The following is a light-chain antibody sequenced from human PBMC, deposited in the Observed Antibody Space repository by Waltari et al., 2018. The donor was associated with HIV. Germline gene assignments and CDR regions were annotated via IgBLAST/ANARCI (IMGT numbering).Light chain of an antibody. J-gene: IGLJ1*01. CDR3: VGWDSRLSGYV. CDR1: SSNTENDN. CDR2: KDT. Sequence: QSVLTQPPSASGTPGQRVTISCSGSSSNTENDNDYWYQQLTVAAPRLLIYKDTQRPSGVPDRFTGSKSGTSASLAISGLRSEDEADYYCVGWDSRLSGYVFGSGTKVTVL. V-gene: IGLV1-47*01.